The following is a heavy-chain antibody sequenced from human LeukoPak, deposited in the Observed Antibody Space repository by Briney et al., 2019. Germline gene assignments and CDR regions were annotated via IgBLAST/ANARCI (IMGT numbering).Heavy chain of an antibody. CDR2: ISISSGSI. V-gene: IGHV3-21*01. J-gene: IGHJ4*02. CDR1: GFSFSRYS. D-gene: IGHD3-22*01. CDR3: AITYYYDSVGYSPFGY. Sequence: GGSLSLSCVASGFSFSRYSMNWVRQAAGKGPERVSSISISSGSIYYADSVKGRFTISRDNAKNSLYLQMNSLRAEDTAIYYCAITYYYDSVGYSPFGYWGQGSRVIVSS.